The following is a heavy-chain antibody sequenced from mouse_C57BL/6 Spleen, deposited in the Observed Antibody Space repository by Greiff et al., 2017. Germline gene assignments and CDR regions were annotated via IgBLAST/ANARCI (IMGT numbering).Heavy chain of an antibody. J-gene: IGHJ4*01. CDR1: GYTFPDYE. Sequence: QVQLQQSGAELVRPGASVTLSCKASGYTFPDYEMHWVKQTPVHGLEWIGAIDPETGGTAYNQKFKGKAILTADKSSSTAYMELRSLTSEDSAVYYCTRSGITTVVAEAMDYWGQGTSVTVSS. D-gene: IGHD1-1*01. CDR2: IDPETGGT. V-gene: IGHV1-15*01. CDR3: TRSGITTVVAEAMDY.